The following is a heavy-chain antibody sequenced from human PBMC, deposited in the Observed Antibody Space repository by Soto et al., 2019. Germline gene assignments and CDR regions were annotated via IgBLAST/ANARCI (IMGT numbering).Heavy chain of an antibody. CDR2: IYPGDSDT. V-gene: IGHV5-51*01. Sequence: PGESLKISCKGSGYSFTSYWIGWVRQMPGKGLEWMGIIYPGDSDTRYSPSFQGQVTISADKSISTAYLQWSSLKDSDTAMYYCARRSLTYSSGWSKIDWFDPWGQGTLVTVSS. CDR1: GYSFTSYW. CDR3: ARRSLTYSSGWSKIDWFDP. J-gene: IGHJ5*02. D-gene: IGHD6-19*01.